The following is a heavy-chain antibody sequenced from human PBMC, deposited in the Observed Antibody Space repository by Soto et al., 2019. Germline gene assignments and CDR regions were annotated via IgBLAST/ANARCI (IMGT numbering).Heavy chain of an antibody. J-gene: IGHJ6*03. V-gene: IGHV4-4*02. D-gene: IGHD6-13*01. CDR1: SGSISSSNW. CDR2: IYHSGST. Sequence: SEPLSLTCAVSSGSISSSNWWSWVRQPPGKGLEWIGEIYHSGSTNYNPSLKSRVTISVDKSKNQFSLKLSSVTAADTAVYYCAKAGEYSSSWSYYYYYYYMDVWGKGTTVTVSS. CDR3: AKAGEYSSSWSYYYYYYYMDV.